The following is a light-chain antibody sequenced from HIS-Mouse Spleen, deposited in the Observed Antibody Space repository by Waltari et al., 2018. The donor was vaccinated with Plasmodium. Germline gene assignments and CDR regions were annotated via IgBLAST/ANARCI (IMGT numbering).Light chain of an antibody. Sequence: DIQMTQSPSSLSPSVGDRVTITCRASQGISNYLAWYQQKPGEVPKLLIYAADTLQTGVPSRFSGSRSGTDYTLTISSLQPEDVATYYCRKYNSAPWPFDQGTKVEIK. V-gene: IGKV1-27*01. CDR1: QGISNY. CDR3: RKYNSAPWP. J-gene: IGKJ1*01. CDR2: AAD.